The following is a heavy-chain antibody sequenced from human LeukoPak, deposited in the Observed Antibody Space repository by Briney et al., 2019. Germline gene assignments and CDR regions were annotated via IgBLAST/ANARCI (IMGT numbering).Heavy chain of an antibody. CDR3: ATRISRPSSGWYRDDAFDI. D-gene: IGHD6-19*01. V-gene: IGHV7-4-1*02. CDR2: INTNTGNP. J-gene: IGHJ3*02. Sequence: GASVKVSCKASGYTFTSYAMNWVRQAPGQGLEWMGWINTNTGNPTYAQGFTGRFVFSLDTSVSTAYLQISSLKAEDTAVYYCATRISRPSSGWYRDDAFDIWGQGTMVTVSS. CDR1: GYTFTSYA.